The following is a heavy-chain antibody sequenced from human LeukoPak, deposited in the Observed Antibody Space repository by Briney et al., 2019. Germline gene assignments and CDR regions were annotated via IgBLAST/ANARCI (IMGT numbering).Heavy chain of an antibody. D-gene: IGHD3-3*01. CDR2: IYWNDDK. Sequence: PTLVNPTXXXTLTXTFXGFSLSTSGVGVGWIRQPPGKALEWLALIYWNDDKRYSPSRKSRLTITNDTSKNQVVLTMTNMDPVDTATYYCAHRYDFWSGYYAAFDPWGQGTLVTVSS. J-gene: IGHJ5*02. CDR1: GFSLSTSGVG. CDR3: AHRYDFWSGYYAAFDP. V-gene: IGHV2-5*01.